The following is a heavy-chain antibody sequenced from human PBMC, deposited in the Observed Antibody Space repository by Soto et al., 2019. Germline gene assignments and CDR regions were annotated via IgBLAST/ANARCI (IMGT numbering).Heavy chain of an antibody. D-gene: IGHD6-13*01. CDR2: IIPIFGTA. Sequence: QVQLVQSGAEVKKPGSSVKVSCKASGGTFSSYAISWVRQAPGQGLEWMGGIIPIFGTANYAQKFQGSVTITADESTSTAYMELSSLRSEDTAVYYCARGIMAPREQQLAPGLYYFDYWGQGTLVTVSS. CDR1: GGTFSSYA. CDR3: ARGIMAPREQQLAPGLYYFDY. V-gene: IGHV1-69*01. J-gene: IGHJ4*02.